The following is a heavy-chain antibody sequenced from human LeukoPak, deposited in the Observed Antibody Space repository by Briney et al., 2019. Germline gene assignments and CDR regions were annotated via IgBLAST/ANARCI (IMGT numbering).Heavy chain of an antibody. D-gene: IGHD1-26*01. V-gene: IGHV3-21*01. CDR1: GFTFSSYA. CDR2: ISGSNSYI. CDR3: ARDLLGWELHYFDY. Sequence: GGSLRLSCAASGFTFSSYAMSWVRQAPGKGLEWVPSISGSNSYIYYADSMKGRFTISRDNAKNSLYLQMNSLRAEDTAVYYCARDLLGWELHYFDYWGQGTLVTVSS. J-gene: IGHJ4*02.